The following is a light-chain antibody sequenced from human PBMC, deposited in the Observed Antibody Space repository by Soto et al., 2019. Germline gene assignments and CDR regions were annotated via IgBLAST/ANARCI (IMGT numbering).Light chain of an antibody. V-gene: IGLV1-51*01. J-gene: IGLJ2*01. CDR1: SSNIGNNY. CDR3: GALDSSLSAGV. Sequence: QSVFTQPPSVYAAPGQKVTISCSGSSSNIGNNYLSWYQQFPGTAPKLLIYDNHERPSGIPDRFSGSKSGTSATLAITGLQTGDEADYYCGALDSSLSAGVFGGGTKVTVL. CDR2: DNH.